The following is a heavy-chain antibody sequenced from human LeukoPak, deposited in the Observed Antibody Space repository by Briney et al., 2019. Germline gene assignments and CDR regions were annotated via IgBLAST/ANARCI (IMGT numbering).Heavy chain of an antibody. CDR2: IYYSGST. Sequence: SETLPLTCTVSGGSISSSSYYWGWIRQPPGKGLGWMGSIYYSGSTYYNPPLKSRVTISVDTSKNQFSLKLSSVTAADTAVYYCARLLSPRTGPMVRGVIGGGRLDYWGQGTLVTVSS. CDR3: ARLLSPRTGPMVRGVIGGGRLDY. D-gene: IGHD3-10*01. J-gene: IGHJ4*02. CDR1: GGSISSSSYY. V-gene: IGHV4-39*07.